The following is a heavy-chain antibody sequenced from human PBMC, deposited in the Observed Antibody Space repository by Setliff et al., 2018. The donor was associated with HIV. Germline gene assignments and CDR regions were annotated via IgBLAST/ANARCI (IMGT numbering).Heavy chain of an antibody. CDR2: ISGDGGST. CDR1: GFSFGDYA. V-gene: IGHV3-23*01. CDR3: AKGTIPRAFGWFDP. D-gene: IGHD3-10*01. Sequence: LSLTCGVSGFSFGDYAVSWVRQAPGKGLEWVSAISGDGGSTLYADSVNGRFTISRDNFKNTLFLQMNSLRLEDTAIYYCAKGTIPRAFGWFDPWGQGTRVTVSS. J-gene: IGHJ5*02.